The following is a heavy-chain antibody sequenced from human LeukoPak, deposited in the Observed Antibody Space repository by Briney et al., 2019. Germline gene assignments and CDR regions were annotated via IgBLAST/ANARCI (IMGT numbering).Heavy chain of an antibody. CDR1: XFTFSTYA. V-gene: IGHV3-23*01. CDR2: ISGSGGIT. CDR3: AKPQSSGYPHDGFDI. D-gene: IGHD3-22*01. Sequence: SLRLSXXASXFTFSTYAMSWVRQAPERGLQWVSAISGSGGITYYADSVKGRFTISRDNSKNTLYLQMNSLRAEDTALYYCAKPQSSGYPHDGFDIWGQGTLVTVSS. J-gene: IGHJ3*02.